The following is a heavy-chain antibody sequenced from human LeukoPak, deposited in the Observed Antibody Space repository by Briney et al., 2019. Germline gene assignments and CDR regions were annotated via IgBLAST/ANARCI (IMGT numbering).Heavy chain of an antibody. CDR1: GITFSNFG. D-gene: IGHD3-10*01. CDR2: IWYDGSNK. CDR3: SGVRPGTSGSPLDP. V-gene: IGHV3-33*01. J-gene: IGHJ5*02. Sequence: GGSLRLSCAASGITFSNFGMHWVRQAPGKGLEWVAVIWYDGSNKYYADSVEGRFTISRDNSKNTVDLQMNSLRAEDTAVYYCSGVRPGTSGSPLDPWGQGTLVTVSS.